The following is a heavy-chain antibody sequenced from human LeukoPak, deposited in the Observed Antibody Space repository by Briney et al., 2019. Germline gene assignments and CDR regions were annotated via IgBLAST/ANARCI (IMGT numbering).Heavy chain of an antibody. V-gene: IGHV1-2*02. Sequence: GASVKVSCKASGYTFTGYYMHWVRQAPGQGLEWMGWINPNSGGTNYAQKFQGRVTMTRDTSISTAYMELSRLRSDDTAVYYCARDPWIQLWSLYYFDYWGQGTLVTVSS. CDR3: ARDPWIQLWSLYYFDY. D-gene: IGHD5-18*01. CDR2: INPNSGGT. J-gene: IGHJ4*02. CDR1: GYTFTGYY.